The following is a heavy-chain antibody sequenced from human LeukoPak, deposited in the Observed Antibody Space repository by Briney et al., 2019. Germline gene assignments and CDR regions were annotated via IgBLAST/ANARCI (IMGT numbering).Heavy chain of an antibody. CDR3: ARGRGPDPGYCSSTSCPHWFDP. J-gene: IGHJ5*02. Sequence: ASVKVSCKAFGYTFTSNYMHWVRQAPGQGPEWMGVISPSGGSTTYAQKFQGRVTLTRDMSTSTDYLELSSLGSEDTAVYYCARGRGPDPGYCSSTSCPHWFDPWGQGTLVTVSS. D-gene: IGHD2-2*01. CDR2: ISPSGGST. CDR1: GYTFTSNY. V-gene: IGHV1-46*01.